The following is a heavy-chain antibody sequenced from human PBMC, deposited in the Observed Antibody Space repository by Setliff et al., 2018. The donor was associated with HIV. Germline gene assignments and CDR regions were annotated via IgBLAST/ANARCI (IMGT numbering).Heavy chain of an antibody. D-gene: IGHD3-16*02. CDR2: VSNSGSEV. CDR1: DFTFRDYG. Sequence: PGGSLRLSCVASDFTFRDYGMAWVRQGPGKGLEWVAGVSNSGSEVYYADSVGGRFTISRDNSRDTVYLQMDSLRPDDTAVYYCVKGYCDTATCLPFDSWGQGTLVTVSS. V-gene: IGHV3-23*01. J-gene: IGHJ4*02. CDR3: VKGYCDTATCLPFDS.